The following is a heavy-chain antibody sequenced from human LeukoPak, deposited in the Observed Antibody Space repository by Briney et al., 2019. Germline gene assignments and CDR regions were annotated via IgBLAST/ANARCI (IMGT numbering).Heavy chain of an antibody. V-gene: IGHV3-49*04. D-gene: IGHD5-18*01. Sequence: GRSLRLSCTTSGFSFGDYAMSWVRQAPGKGLEWVGFIRSKAYGATTDYAASVKGRFSISRDDSTSIAYLQLNSLKTEDTAIYYCSRDTSDSYGYYDYWGQGTLVTVSS. CDR2: IRSKAYGATT. CDR3: SRDTSDSYGYYDY. CDR1: GFSFGDYA. J-gene: IGHJ4*02.